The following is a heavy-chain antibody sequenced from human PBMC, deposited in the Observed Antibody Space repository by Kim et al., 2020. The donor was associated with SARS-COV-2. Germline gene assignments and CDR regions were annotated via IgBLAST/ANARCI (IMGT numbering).Heavy chain of an antibody. J-gene: IGHJ3*02. CDR1: GYTFTSYG. CDR3: ARVNYDYVWGSPRGGAFDI. Sequence: ASVKVSCKASGYTFTSYGISWVRQAPGQGLEWMGWISAYNGNTNYAQKLQGRVTMTTDTSTSTAYMELRSLRSDDTAVYYCARVNYDYVWGSPRGGAFDIWGQGTMVTVSS. V-gene: IGHV1-18*01. D-gene: IGHD3-16*01. CDR2: ISAYNGNT.